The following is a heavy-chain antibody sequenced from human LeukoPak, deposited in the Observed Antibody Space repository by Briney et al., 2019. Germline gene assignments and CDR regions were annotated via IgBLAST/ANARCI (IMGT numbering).Heavy chain of an antibody. CDR3: SRILYDNRYFDY. Sequence: SGPTLVNPTQTLTLTCTFSGFSLSTSGMCVNWIRQPPGKALEWLARIDWDDDKYYSTSLQTRLTISKDTSKNQVVLTMTNMDPVDTATYYCSRILYDNRYFDYWGRGTLVTVSS. CDR2: IDWDDDK. V-gene: IGHV2-70*11. J-gene: IGHJ4*02. CDR1: GFSLSTSGMC. D-gene: IGHD3-22*01.